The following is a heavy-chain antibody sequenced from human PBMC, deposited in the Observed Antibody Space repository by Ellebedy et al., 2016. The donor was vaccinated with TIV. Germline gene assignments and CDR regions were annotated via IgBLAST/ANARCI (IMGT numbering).Heavy chain of an antibody. V-gene: IGHV3-7*04. Sequence: SRDMFYIHWLSWVRQAPGKGLEWVANIKGDGSEANYVDFVKGRFTISSDSAKNSLYLQMNSLRAEDTAVYYCARSVAGFDSWGQGTLVTVSS. D-gene: IGHD4-23*01. CDR1: RDMFYIHW. CDR2: IKGDGSEA. CDR3: ARSVAGFDS. J-gene: IGHJ4*02.